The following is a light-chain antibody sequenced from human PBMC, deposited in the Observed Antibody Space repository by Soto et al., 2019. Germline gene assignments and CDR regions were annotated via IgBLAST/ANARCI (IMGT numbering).Light chain of an antibody. CDR3: QQFDSSVT. J-gene: IGKJ1*01. CDR1: QSVSSTF. Sequence: IVLTQSPGSLSLSPGERATLSCRASQSVSSTFFAWYQPRPGQAPRLLMYGAFSRATGIPERFSGSGSGTDFTLTISRLEPEDFAVYYCQQFDSSVTFGQGTKVEIK. CDR2: GAF. V-gene: IGKV3-20*01.